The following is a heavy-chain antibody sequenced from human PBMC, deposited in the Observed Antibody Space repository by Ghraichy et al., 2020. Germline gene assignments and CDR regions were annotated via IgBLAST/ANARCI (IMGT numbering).Heavy chain of an antibody. Sequence: SETLSLTCTVSGYSISSGYYWGWIRQPPGKGLEWIGSIYHSGSTYYNPSLKSRVTISVDTSKNQFSLKLSSVTAADTAVYYCARAYYYDSSGLIFDYWGQGTLVTVSS. D-gene: IGHD3-22*01. J-gene: IGHJ4*02. CDR2: IYHSGST. V-gene: IGHV4-38-2*02. CDR3: ARAYYYDSSGLIFDY. CDR1: GYSISSGYY.